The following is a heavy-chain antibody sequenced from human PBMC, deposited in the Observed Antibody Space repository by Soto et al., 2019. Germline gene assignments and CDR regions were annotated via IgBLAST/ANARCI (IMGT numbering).Heavy chain of an antibody. J-gene: IGHJ5*02. CDR2: ISPSSATI. CDR1: GFTFSSCS. Sequence: EEQLVESGGGLVQPGGSLRLSCAASGFTFSSCSMNWVRQAPGKGLQWVSYISPSSATINYADSVKGRFTITRDNAKNSLYLQMASLRDEDTAVYYCARNLGPWLDPWGQGTLVTVSS. V-gene: IGHV3-48*02. CDR3: ARNLGPWLDP.